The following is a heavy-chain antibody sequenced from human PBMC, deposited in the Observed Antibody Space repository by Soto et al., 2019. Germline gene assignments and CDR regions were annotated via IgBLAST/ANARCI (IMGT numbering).Heavy chain of an antibody. CDR2: IYYSGST. Sequence: PSETLSLTCTVSGGSISSYYWSWIRQPPGKGLEWIGYIYYSGSTNYNPSLKSRVTISVDTSKNQFSLKLSSVTAADTAVYYCARSRSQTYNRFDPWGQGTLVTVSS. CDR3: ARSRSQTYNRFDP. J-gene: IGHJ5*02. V-gene: IGHV4-59*12. CDR1: GGSISSYY.